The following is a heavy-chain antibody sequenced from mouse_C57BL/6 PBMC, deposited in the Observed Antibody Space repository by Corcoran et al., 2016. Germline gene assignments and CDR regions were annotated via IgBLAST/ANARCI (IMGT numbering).Heavy chain of an antibody. V-gene: IGHV1-81*01. J-gene: IGHJ4*01. Sequence: QVLLQKCGAERARPGASVRLSGKASGSTFTSYGISWVKRRTRQGLEWSGEIYPRSGNTYYNEKLKGKATLTADKSSSTAYMELRSLTSEDSAVYFCAKEGDLTTVVATDYAMDYWGQGTSVTVSP. D-gene: IGHD1-1*01. CDR3: AKEGDLTTVVATDYAMDY. CDR2: IYPRSGNT. CDR1: GSTFTSYG.